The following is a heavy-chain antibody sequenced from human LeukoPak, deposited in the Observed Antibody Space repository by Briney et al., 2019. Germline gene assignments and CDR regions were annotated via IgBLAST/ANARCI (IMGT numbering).Heavy chain of an antibody. Sequence: GGSLRLSCAASGYTFSSYGMHWVRQAPGKGLEWVALIWYDGSKKNYADSAKGRFTISRDSSKSTLYLQMDSLRAEDTAVYYCVRDPGTQTFYFDSWGQGTLVTVSS. J-gene: IGHJ4*02. V-gene: IGHV3-33*01. CDR3: VRDPGTQTFYFDS. CDR2: IWYDGSKK. CDR1: GYTFSSYG. D-gene: IGHD3-16*01.